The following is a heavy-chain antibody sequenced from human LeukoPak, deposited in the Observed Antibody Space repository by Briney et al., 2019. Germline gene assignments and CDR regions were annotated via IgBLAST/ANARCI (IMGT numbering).Heavy chain of an antibody. CDR1: GVAFSNYY. Sequence: PSETLSLTCAVSGVAFSNYYWSWVRQSPTKGLEWIGEINHSGYTNYNPSLKSRATISIDTSKNQFSLMVTSVTAADTGVYYCTRAVAGHPDWGQGTLVTVAS. J-gene: IGHJ4*02. D-gene: IGHD6-19*01. V-gene: IGHV4-34*01. CDR3: TRAVAGHPD. CDR2: INHSGYT.